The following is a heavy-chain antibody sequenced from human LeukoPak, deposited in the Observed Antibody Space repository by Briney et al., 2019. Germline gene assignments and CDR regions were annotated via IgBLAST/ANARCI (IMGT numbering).Heavy chain of an antibody. V-gene: IGHV4-38-2*01. CDR3: ARTRFKTAYSYDSSGYFLDY. CDR2: NYNGGST. D-gene: IGHD3-22*01. CDR1: GYSIIGGYY. Sequence: SETLSLTCAVSGYSIIGGYYWGWIRQPPGKGLEWVGSNYNGGSTYYNPSLKSRVTISIDTSKNQFSLKLSSVTAADTAVYYCARTRFKTAYSYDSSGYFLDYWGQGTLVTVSS. J-gene: IGHJ4*02.